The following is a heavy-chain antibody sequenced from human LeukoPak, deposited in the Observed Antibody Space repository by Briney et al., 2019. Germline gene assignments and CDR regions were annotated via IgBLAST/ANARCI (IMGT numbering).Heavy chain of an antibody. Sequence: EGSLRLSCAASGFTVSNNYMSWIRQAPGKGLEWVSVLYSGGNTYYTDSVKGRFAISRDYSRNTVYLQMNSLRAEDTAVYYCARESGFGELFPYAFDIWGQGTVVTVSS. CDR2: LYSGGNT. CDR3: ARESGFGELFPYAFDI. CDR1: GFTVSNNY. V-gene: IGHV3-53*01. J-gene: IGHJ3*02. D-gene: IGHD3-10*01.